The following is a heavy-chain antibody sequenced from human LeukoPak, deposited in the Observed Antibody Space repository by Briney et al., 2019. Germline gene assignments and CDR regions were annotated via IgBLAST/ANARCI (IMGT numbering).Heavy chain of an antibody. CDR1: GGSISSGGYY. CDR2: IYYSGST. Sequence: PSETLSLACTVSGGSISSGGYYWSWIRQHPGKGLEWIGYIYYSGSTYYNPSLKSRVTISVDTSKNQFSLRLTSVTAADTAVYYCAKTGAPMGGYWGQGTLVTVSS. J-gene: IGHJ4*02. D-gene: IGHD3-16*01. V-gene: IGHV4-31*03. CDR3: AKTGAPMGGY.